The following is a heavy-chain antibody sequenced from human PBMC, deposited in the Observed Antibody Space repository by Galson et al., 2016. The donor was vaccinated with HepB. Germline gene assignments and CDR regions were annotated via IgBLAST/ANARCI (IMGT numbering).Heavy chain of an antibody. CDR3: ARTFVDIYGRRYFDY. D-gene: IGHD5-18*01. CDR1: SDSFTGSSYY. Sequence: SETLSLTCTVSSDSFTGSSYYWAWIRQPPGKGLEWIGSISYSGNTYYNPSLKSRVTTSVDTSRKHFSLKLISVTAADTAVFYCARTFVDIYGRRYFDYWGQGTLVSVS. V-gene: IGHV4-39*02. J-gene: IGHJ4*02. CDR2: ISYSGNT.